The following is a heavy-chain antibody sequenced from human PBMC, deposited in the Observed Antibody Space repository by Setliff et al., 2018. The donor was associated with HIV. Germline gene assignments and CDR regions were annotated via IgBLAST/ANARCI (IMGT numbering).Heavy chain of an antibody. CDR2: ITSYNGNT. J-gene: IGHJ2*01. Sequence: ASVKVSCKASGYTFSNYGIAWVRQAPGQGLEWMGWITSYNGNTNYARKFKGRVTMTTDTSTSIAYMELKSLRSEDTAVYYCARDHHSGRGSNFPWYSDLWGRGTLVTVSS. V-gene: IGHV1-18*01. CDR3: ARDHHSGRGSNFPWYSDL. D-gene: IGHD1-26*01. CDR1: GYTFSNYG.